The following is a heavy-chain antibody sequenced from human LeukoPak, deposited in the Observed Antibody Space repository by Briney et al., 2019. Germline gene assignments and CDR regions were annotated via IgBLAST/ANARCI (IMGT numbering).Heavy chain of an antibody. CDR2: MNPNSGNT. CDR1: GYTFTSYD. V-gene: IGHV1-8*01. J-gene: IGHJ6*02. CDR3: ARVEVLDTVTTRYYYYGMDV. Sequence: GASVKVSCKASGYTFTSYDINWLRQATGQGLEWMGWMNPNSGNTGYAQKFQGRVTMTRNTSISTAYMELSSLRSEDTAVYYCARVEVLDTVTTRYYYYGMDVWGQGTTVTDSS. D-gene: IGHD4-17*01.